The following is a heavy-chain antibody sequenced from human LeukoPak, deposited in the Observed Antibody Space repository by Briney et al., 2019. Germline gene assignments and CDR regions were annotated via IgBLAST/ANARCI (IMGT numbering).Heavy chain of an antibody. D-gene: IGHD3-22*01. CDR1: GGTVSTYA. CDR3: ARPSHIFYDTSGLCSFDS. J-gene: IGHJ5*01. Sequence: ASVKVSCKASGGTVSTYAVTWVRQAPGQGLEWMGRIIPTLGVADYAQKFKGRVTISADKSTTIVYLDLRTLRSDDTAVYYCARPSHIFYDTSGLCSFDSWGQGTLVTVSS. CDR2: IIPTLGVA. V-gene: IGHV1-69*04.